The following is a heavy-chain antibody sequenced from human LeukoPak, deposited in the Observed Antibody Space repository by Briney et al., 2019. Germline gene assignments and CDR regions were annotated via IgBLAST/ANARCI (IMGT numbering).Heavy chain of an antibody. CDR3: AKGVFAEYSSSWRYGMDV. Sequence: PPGGSLRLSCAASGFTFSSYSMSWVRQAPGKGRGWVSAISRSGGSTYYADSVKGRFTISRDNSKNTLYLQMNSLRAEDTAVYYWAKGVFAEYSSSWRYGMDVWGKGTTVTASS. D-gene: IGHD6-13*01. V-gene: IGHV3-23*01. CDR1: GFTFSSYS. J-gene: IGHJ6*04. CDR2: ISRSGGST.